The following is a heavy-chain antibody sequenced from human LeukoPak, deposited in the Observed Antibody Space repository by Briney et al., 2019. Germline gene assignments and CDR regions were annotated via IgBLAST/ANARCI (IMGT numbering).Heavy chain of an antibody. V-gene: IGHV3-30*04. CDR2: ISYDGSNK. Sequence: PGGSLRLSCAASGFTFSSYEMNWVRQAPGKGLEWVAVISYDGSNKYYADSVKGRFTISRDNSKNTMYLKMNSLRAEDTAVYYCARDSSLVQLVRGFGWFDPWGQGTLVTVSS. CDR1: GFTFSSYE. D-gene: IGHD6-13*01. CDR3: ARDSSLVQLVRGFGWFDP. J-gene: IGHJ5*02.